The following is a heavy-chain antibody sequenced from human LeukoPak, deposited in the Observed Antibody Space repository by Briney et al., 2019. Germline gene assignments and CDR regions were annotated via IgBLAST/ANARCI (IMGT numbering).Heavy chain of an antibody. D-gene: IGHD4-17*01. CDR1: GYTFTGYY. CDR3: ATEPSADHGDYADFY. J-gene: IGHJ4*02. Sequence: ASVKVSCKASGYTFTGYYMHWVRQAPGQGLEWMGWINPNSGGTNYAQKFQGRVTMTRDTSISTAYMELSRLRSDDTAVYYCATEPSADHGDYADFYWGQGTLVTVSS. CDR2: INPNSGGT. V-gene: IGHV1-2*02.